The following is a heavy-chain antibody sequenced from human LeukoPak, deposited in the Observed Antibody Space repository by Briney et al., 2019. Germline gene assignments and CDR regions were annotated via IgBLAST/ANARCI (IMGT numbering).Heavy chain of an antibody. J-gene: IGHJ4*02. D-gene: IGHD7-27*01. V-gene: IGHV3-30*02. Sequence: GGSLRLSCAASGFTFSGFHMHWVRQAPGKGLEWVALIRYDGSNTYADSVKGRFTISRDNSKNTLYLQMNSLSAEDTAVYHCAQDSVNWAFDYWGQGTLVTVSS. CDR3: AQDSVNWAFDY. CDR1: GFTFSGFH. CDR2: IRYDGSNT.